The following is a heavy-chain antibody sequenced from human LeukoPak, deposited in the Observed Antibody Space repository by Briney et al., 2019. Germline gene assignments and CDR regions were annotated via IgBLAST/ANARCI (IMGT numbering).Heavy chain of an antibody. J-gene: IGHJ3*02. V-gene: IGHV4-39*01. CDR1: GGSISSSSYY. CDR2: IYYSGST. CDR3: ARGYCSSTSCSRNDAFDI. D-gene: IGHD2-2*01. Sequence: SETLSLTCTVSGGSISSSSYYWGWIRQPPGKGLEWIGSIYYSGSTYYNPSLKSRVTISVDTSKNQFSLKLSSVTAADTAVYYCARGYCSSTSCSRNDAFDIWGQGTMVTVSS.